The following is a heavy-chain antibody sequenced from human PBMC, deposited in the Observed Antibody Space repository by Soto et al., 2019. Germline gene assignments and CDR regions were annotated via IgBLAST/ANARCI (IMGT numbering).Heavy chain of an antibody. V-gene: IGHV3-7*01. D-gene: IGHD2-15*01. J-gene: IGHJ5*02. CDR2: IKQDGSEK. CDR3: ARELLGYCSGGSCSYPPTWFDP. CDR1: GFTFSSYW. Sequence: GGSLRLSCAASGFTFSSYWMSWVRQAPGKGLEWVANIKQDGSEKYYVDSVKGRFTISRDNAKNSLYLQMNSLRAEDTAVYYCARELLGYCSGGSCSYPPTWFDPWGQGTLVTVSS.